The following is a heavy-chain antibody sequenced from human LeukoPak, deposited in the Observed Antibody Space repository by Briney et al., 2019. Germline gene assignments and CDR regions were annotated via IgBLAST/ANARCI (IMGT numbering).Heavy chain of an antibody. D-gene: IGHD7-27*01. V-gene: IGHV4-59*12. CDR2: FSNSGTT. CDR1: GGSISDYY. Sequence: SEALSLTCTVSGGSISDYYWSWIRQPPGKGLEWIGYFSNSGTTNQNPSLKSRVTMSVDTSKNQFSLKLSSVTAADTAVYYCARGSNWGDYWGQGALVTVSS. J-gene: IGHJ4*02. CDR3: ARGSNWGDY.